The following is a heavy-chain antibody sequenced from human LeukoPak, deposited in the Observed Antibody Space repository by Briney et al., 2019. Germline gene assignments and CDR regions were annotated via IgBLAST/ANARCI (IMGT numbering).Heavy chain of an antibody. D-gene: IGHD3-3*01. CDR3: ARQLRFPSTPFDY. CDR2: IYYSGST. Sequence: SETLSLTCTVSGGSISSYYWSWIRQPPGKGLEWIGYIYYSGSTNYNPSLKSRVTISVDTSKNQFSLKLGSVTAADTAVYYCARQLRFPSTPFDYWGQGTLVTVSS. V-gene: IGHV4-59*08. CDR1: GGSISSYY. J-gene: IGHJ4*02.